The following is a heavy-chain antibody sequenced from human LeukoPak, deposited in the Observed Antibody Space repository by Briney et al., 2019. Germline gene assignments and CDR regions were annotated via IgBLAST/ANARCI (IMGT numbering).Heavy chain of an antibody. J-gene: IGHJ4*02. Sequence: GGSLKLSCVASEFIFSSHAMIWARQAPGKGLEWISSITSSSSHIFYADSVRGRFTISRDNAKNSLYLQMNSLRAEDTAVYYCAREGKVVPAASPFDYWGQGTLVTVSS. V-gene: IGHV3-21*01. CDR3: AREGKVVPAASPFDY. CDR1: EFIFSSHA. CDR2: ITSSSSHI. D-gene: IGHD2-2*01.